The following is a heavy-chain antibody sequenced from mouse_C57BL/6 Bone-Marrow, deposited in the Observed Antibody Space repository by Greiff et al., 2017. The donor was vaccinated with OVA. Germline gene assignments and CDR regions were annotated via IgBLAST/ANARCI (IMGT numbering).Heavy chain of an antibody. J-gene: IGHJ1*03. CDR1: GFSLTSYG. Sequence: VKLVESGPGLVAPSQSLSITCTVSGFSLTSYGVDWVRQPPGTGLAWLGVIWGGGSTHYNSALRSRLSISKDKSKSQVFLKMNSLQTDDTAMYYCAKHHYDYDVWYCDVWGTGTTVTVSS. V-gene: IGHV2-9*01. CDR2: IWGGGST. CDR3: AKHHYDYDVWYCDV. D-gene: IGHD2-4*01.